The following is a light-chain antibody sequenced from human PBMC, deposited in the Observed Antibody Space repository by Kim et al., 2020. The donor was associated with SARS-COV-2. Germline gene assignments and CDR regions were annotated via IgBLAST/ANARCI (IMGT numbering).Light chain of an antibody. CDR1: QNVSSS. CDR2: DAC. J-gene: IGKJ3*01. V-gene: IGKV3-15*01. Sequence: IVMTQSPVTLSVSPGERATLSCRASQNVSSSLAWYQQKPGQAPRLLIYDACTRATGIPARFSGSGSGPEFTLTISSLQSEDFAVYYCQQYNNWSFGPGTKVDIK. CDR3: QQYNNWS.